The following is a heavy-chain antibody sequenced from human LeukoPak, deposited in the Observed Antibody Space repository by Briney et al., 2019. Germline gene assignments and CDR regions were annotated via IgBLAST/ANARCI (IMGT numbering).Heavy chain of an antibody. CDR2: ISSSSSTI. Sequence: GGSLRLSCAASGFTFSSFSMNWVRQAPGKGLEWVSYISSSSSTIYYADSVKGRFTISRDNAKNSLYLQMNSLRAEDTAVYYCAKDLTSLRFLEWPYSIDYWGQGTLVTVSS. CDR1: GFTFSSFS. CDR3: AKDLTSLRFLEWPYSIDY. D-gene: IGHD3-3*01. V-gene: IGHV3-48*04. J-gene: IGHJ4*02.